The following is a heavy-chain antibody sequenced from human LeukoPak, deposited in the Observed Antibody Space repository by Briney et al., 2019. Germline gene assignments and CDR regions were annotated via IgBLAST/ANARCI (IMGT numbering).Heavy chain of an antibody. CDR1: GYTFTSYY. Sequence: ASVKVSCKASGYTFTSYYMHWVRQAPGQGLEWMGIINPSGGSTSYAQKFQGRVTMTRDMSTSTDYMELSTLRYEDTAVCYCAKAGSVSYYDSSGYYYRDRDFDYWGQGTLVTVSS. CDR3: AKAGSVSYYDSSGYYYRDRDFDY. J-gene: IGHJ4*02. V-gene: IGHV1-46*01. D-gene: IGHD3-22*01. CDR2: INPSGGST.